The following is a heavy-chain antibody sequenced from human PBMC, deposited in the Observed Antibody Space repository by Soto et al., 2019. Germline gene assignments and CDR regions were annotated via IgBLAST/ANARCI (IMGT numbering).Heavy chain of an antibody. V-gene: IGHV3-74*01. D-gene: IGHD3-3*01. CDR2: IDPNGSPT. J-gene: IGHJ4*01. Sequence: LXLSCAAFGCTFSSYWMHWVRQGPGAGLVWVSHIDPNGSPTHYADSVKGRFTISRDNAKNTLYLQMNNLRVEDTGVYYCASWSAPIAYWGHGTMVTVPS. CDR3: ASWSAPIAY. CDR1: GCTFSSYW.